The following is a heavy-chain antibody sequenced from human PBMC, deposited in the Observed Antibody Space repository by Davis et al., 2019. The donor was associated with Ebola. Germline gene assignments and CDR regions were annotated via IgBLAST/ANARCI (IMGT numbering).Heavy chain of an antibody. CDR3: AKGPYGAGSFSDS. V-gene: IGHV3-9*01. Sequence: SLKISCIGSGFTFDDDAMHWVRQAPGKGLEWVSGISWDSGSIGYADSVRGRFTISRDNAKKSLYLQMNSLRPEDTAFYFCAKGPYGAGSFSDSWGQGTLVTVSS. J-gene: IGHJ5*01. CDR2: ISWDSGSI. D-gene: IGHD3-10*01. CDR1: GFTFDDDA.